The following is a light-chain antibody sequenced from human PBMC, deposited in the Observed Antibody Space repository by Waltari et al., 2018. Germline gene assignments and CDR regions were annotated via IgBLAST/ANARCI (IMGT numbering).Light chain of an antibody. J-gene: IGLJ3*02. Sequence: QSALTQPPSVSGSPGQSITISCTGRSSAVGRYNIVSWYQQFPDRAPKLIIYDVTNRPSGVSNRFSGSKSANTASLTISGLQPEDEAEYYCASYNPGSTLVFGGGTKLTVL. CDR3: ASYNPGSTLV. CDR1: SSAVGRYNI. V-gene: IGLV2-14*01. CDR2: DVT.